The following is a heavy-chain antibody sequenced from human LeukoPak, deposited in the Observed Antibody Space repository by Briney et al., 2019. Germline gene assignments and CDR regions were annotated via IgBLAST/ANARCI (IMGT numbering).Heavy chain of an antibody. CDR1: GFTFSNAW. Sequence: GGSLRLSCAASGFTFSNAWMSWVRQAPGKGLEWVGRIKSKTEGGTIDYAAPVKGRFTISRDDSKNTLYLQMNSLKTEDTAVYYCTTAMVVTAILYFQHWGQGTLVTVSS. D-gene: IGHD2-21*02. CDR2: IKSKTEGGTI. J-gene: IGHJ1*01. CDR3: TTAMVVTAILYFQH. V-gene: IGHV3-15*01.